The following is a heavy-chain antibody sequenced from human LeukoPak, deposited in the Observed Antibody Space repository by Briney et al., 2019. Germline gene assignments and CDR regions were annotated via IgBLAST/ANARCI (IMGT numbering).Heavy chain of an antibody. CDR1: GFTFSSYA. J-gene: IGHJ4*02. CDR2: ISGSGGST. D-gene: IGHD5-18*01. V-gene: IGHV3-23*01. Sequence: GGSLRLSCAASGFTFSSYAMSWVRQAPGKGLEWVSAISGSGGSTYYAGSVRGRFTISRDNSKNTLYLQMNSLRAEDTAVYYCAKRGYSYGRDYWGQGTLVTVSS. CDR3: AKRGYSYGRDY.